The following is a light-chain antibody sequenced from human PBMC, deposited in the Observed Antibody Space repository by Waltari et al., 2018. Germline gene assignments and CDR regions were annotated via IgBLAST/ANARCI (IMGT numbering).Light chain of an antibody. V-gene: IGKV2-30*01. CDR3: MQGIHRPWT. CDR2: KVS. J-gene: IGKJ1*01. CDR1: QSLVSSDGNTY. Sequence: DVVMTQSPLSLPVTLGQPASIYCRSSQSLVSSDGNTYFNWFHQRPGQSPRRLLYKVSNRDSGVPDRFSGSGSGTDFTLRISRVEAEDVGVYYCMQGIHRPWTFGQGTKVEIK.